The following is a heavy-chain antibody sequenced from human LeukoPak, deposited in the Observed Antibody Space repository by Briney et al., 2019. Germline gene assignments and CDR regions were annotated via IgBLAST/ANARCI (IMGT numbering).Heavy chain of an antibody. D-gene: IGHD6-13*01. CDR3: AKDERSSWTYYFDY. V-gene: IGHV3-23*01. J-gene: IGHJ4*02. CDR1: GFTFSSYA. Sequence: GGSLRLSCTASGFTFSSYAVSWVRQAPGKGLEWVSAISGSGGSTYYADSVKGRFTISRDNSKNTLYLQMNSLRAEDTAVYYCAKDERSSWTYYFDYWGQGTLVTVSS. CDR2: ISGSGGST.